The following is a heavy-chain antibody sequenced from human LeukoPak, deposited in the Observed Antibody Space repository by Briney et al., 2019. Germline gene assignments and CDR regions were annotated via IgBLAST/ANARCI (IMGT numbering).Heavy chain of an antibody. J-gene: IGHJ3*02. CDR2: INHSGST. CDR1: GGSFSGYY. V-gene: IGHV4-34*01. D-gene: IGHD2-8*01. CDR3: ARGLMVDI. Sequence: SETLSLTCAVYGGSFSGYYWSWIRQPPGKGLEWIGEINHSGSTNYNPPLKSRVTISVDTSKNQCSLKLSSVTAADTAVYYCARGLMVDIWGQGTMVTVSS.